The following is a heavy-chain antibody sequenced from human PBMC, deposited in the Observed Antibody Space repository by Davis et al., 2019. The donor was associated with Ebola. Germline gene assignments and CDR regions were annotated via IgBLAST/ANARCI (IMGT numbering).Heavy chain of an antibody. CDR3: ARDRKKGGGMDV. CDR2: IYSGGST. Sequence: GESLKISCAASGFTVSSNYMSWVRQAPGKGLEWVSVIYSGGSTYYADSVKGRFTISRDNSKNTLYLQMNSLRAEDTAVYYCARDRKKGGGMDVWGQGTTVTVSS. V-gene: IGHV3-66*01. CDR1: GFTVSSNY. J-gene: IGHJ6*02. D-gene: IGHD3-16*01.